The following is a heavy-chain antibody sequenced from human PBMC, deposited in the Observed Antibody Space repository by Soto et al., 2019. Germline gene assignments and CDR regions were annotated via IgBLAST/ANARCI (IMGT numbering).Heavy chain of an antibody. D-gene: IGHD5-12*01. CDR2: ISTYNGDT. Sequence: GASVKVSCKASGYTFTRSGISWVRQAPGQGLEWMGWISTYNGDTNYAQTFQGRVTMTTDTSTSTVYMELRSLRSDDTAVYYCAREVVAPYYYYGMDVWGQGTPVTVSS. J-gene: IGHJ6*02. CDR1: GYTFTRSG. V-gene: IGHV1-18*01. CDR3: AREVVAPYYYYGMDV.